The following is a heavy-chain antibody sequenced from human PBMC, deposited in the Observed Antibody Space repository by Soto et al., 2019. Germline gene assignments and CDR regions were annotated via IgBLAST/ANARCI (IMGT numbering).Heavy chain of an antibody. J-gene: IGHJ4*02. V-gene: IGHV4-39*01. CDR2: IYYSGST. Sequence: SETLSLTCTVSGGSISSSSYYWGWIRQPPGKGLEWIGSIYYSGSTYYNPSLKSRVTISVDTSKNRFSLKLSSVTAADTAVYYCARLWRSSTSCYACPSNFDYWGQGTLVTVSS. D-gene: IGHD2-2*01. CDR3: ARLWRSSTSCYACPSNFDY. CDR1: GGSISSSSYY.